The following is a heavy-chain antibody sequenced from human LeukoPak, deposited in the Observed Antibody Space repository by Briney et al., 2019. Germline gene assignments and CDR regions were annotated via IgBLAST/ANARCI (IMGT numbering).Heavy chain of an antibody. CDR3: ERDGNASTSSETLFLY. Sequence: GRSLRLSCADSEFTFSNYGMHWVRQAPGKGLVWVSRINSDGSSTSYADSVKGRFTISRDNAKNTLYLQMNSLRAEDTGVYYCERDGNASTSSETLFLYGGQRPVLASSS. D-gene: IGHD3-3*01. J-gene: IGHJ4*02. V-gene: IGHV3-74*01. CDR2: INSDGSST. CDR1: EFTFSNYG.